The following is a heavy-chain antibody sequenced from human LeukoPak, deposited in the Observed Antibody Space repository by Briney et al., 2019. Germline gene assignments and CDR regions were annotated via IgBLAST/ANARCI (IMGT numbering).Heavy chain of an antibody. J-gene: IGHJ4*02. V-gene: IGHV3-11*04. Sequence: GGSLRLSCEASGFSFSNYFISWIRQAPGKGLEWVSYITNSGRPTNYADAVKGRFTISRDNTKKSVYLEMTDLRPEDTAVYYCAREASGNYYVFDSWGQGTRVTVSS. CDR3: AREASGNYYVFDS. CDR1: GFSFSNYF. D-gene: IGHD1-26*01. CDR2: ITNSGRPT.